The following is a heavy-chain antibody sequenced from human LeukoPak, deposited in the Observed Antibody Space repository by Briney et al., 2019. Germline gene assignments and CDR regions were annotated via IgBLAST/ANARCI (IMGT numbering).Heavy chain of an antibody. D-gene: IGHD3-3*01. CDR1: GFTFSSYS. CDR2: ISSSSSTI. J-gene: IGHJ5*02. CDR3: GRDRLIGGLDP. V-gene: IGHV3-48*04. Sequence: GGSLRLSCAASGFTFSSYSMNWVRQAPGKGLEWVSYISSSSSTIYYADSVKGRFTISRDNAKNSLYLQMNSLRAADTAMYYCGRDRLIGGLDPWGQGTLVTVSS.